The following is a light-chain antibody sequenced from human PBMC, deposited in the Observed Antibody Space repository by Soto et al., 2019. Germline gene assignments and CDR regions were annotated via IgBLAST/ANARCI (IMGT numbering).Light chain of an antibody. J-gene: IGKJ5*01. CDR2: DAS. Sequence: DIQMTQSPSTLSASVGDRVTITCRASQSIRGWLAWYQKKPGKAPRLLIYDASSLEVGVPSRFSGSGSGTEFPLAISSLQPDDSATYYCQQYGSFYTFGQGTRLEI. CDR1: QSIRGW. CDR3: QQYGSFYT. V-gene: IGKV1-5*01.